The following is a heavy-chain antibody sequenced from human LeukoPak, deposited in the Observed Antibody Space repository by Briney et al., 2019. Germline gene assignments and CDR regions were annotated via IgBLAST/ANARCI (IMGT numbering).Heavy chain of an antibody. Sequence: GGSLRLSCVASGFSFSDYYMSWIRQAPGKGLEWVSYISSSGSHTNYADSVTGRFIISRNNAKKSLHLQMNSLRAEDTAVYYCARHPDGSLSLDYWGQGTLVTVSS. J-gene: IGHJ4*02. CDR2: ISSSGSHT. CDR1: GFSFSDYY. CDR3: ARHPDGSLSLDY. V-gene: IGHV3-11*03. D-gene: IGHD1-26*01.